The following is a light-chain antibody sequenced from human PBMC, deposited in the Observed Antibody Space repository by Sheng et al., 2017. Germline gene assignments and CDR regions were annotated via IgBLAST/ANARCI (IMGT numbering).Light chain of an antibody. CDR3: QQRGT. CDR1: QSVSSN. V-gene: IGKV3-11*01. Sequence: EIVMTQSPGTLSVSPGERATLSCRASQSVSSNLAWYQQKPGQAPRLLIYDASNRATGIPARFSGSGSRTDFTLTISSLEPEDFAVYYCQQRGTFGPGTKVDIK. CDR2: DAS. J-gene: IGKJ3*01.